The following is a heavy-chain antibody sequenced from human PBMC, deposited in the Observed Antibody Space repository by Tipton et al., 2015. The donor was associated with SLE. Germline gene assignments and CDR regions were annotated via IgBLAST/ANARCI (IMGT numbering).Heavy chain of an antibody. V-gene: IGHV4-59*12. D-gene: IGHD6-13*01. Sequence: LRLSCTVSGGSISSYYWSWIRQPPGKGLEWSGYIYYSGSTNYNPSLKSRVTISVDTSKNQFSLKLSSVTAADTAVYYCASYGGSSWGDAFDIWGQGTVVTISS. CDR2: IYYSGST. CDR1: GGSISSYY. CDR3: ASYGGSSWGDAFDI. J-gene: IGHJ3*02.